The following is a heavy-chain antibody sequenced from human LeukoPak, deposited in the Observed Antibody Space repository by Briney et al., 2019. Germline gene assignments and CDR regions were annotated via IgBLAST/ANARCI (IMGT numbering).Heavy chain of an antibody. D-gene: IGHD6-19*01. J-gene: IGHJ3*02. CDR1: GGSISSGDDY. Sequence: SQTLSLTCTVSGGSISSGDDYWSWIRQPPGKGLEWIGYIYYSGSTYCNPSLKSRVTISVDTSKNQFSLKLSSVTAADTAVYYCARDRRESLYSSGWYEIDAFDIWGQGTMVTVSS. V-gene: IGHV4-30-4*01. CDR2: IYYSGST. CDR3: ARDRRESLYSSGWYEIDAFDI.